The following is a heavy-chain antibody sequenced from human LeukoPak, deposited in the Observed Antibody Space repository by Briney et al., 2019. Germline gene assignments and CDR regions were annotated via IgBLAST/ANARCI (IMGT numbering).Heavy chain of an antibody. D-gene: IGHD1-26*01. J-gene: IGHJ6*03. V-gene: IGHV3-23*01. Sequence: PGGSLRLSCAASGFTFSSYWMSWVRQAPGKGLEWVSIIGYRGGSIYYAYSVKGRFTISRDNSKNTLSLQMNGLRPEDTAVYYCAKSWGSTRPYYNYMDVWGKGTTVTVSS. CDR2: IGYRGGSI. CDR1: GFTFSSYW. CDR3: AKSWGSTRPYYNYMDV.